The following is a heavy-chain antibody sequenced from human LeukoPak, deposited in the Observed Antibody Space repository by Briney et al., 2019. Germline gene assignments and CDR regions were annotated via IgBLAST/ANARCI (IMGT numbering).Heavy chain of an antibody. Sequence: TGGSLRLSCAASRFTFSTYSMNWVRQAPGRGLEWVSYISSTSTNIYYKDSVKGRFTISRDNAKNSLFLHMTSLRAEDTAVYYCVRNDGDDALDIWGQGTMVTVSS. CDR1: RFTFSTYS. J-gene: IGHJ3*02. V-gene: IGHV3-48*01. CDR3: VRNDGDDALDI. CDR2: ISSTSTNI. D-gene: IGHD4-17*01.